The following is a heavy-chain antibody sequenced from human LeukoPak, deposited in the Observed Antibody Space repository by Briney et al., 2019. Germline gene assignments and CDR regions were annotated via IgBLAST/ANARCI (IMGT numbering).Heavy chain of an antibody. J-gene: IGHJ5*02. V-gene: IGHV4-34*01. Sequence: NPSETLSLTCAVYGGSFSGYYWSWIRQPPGKGLEWIGEINHSGSTNYNPSLKSRVTISVDTSKNQFSLKLSSVTAADTAVYYCARRPFMVRGVRAFDPWGQGTLVTVSS. CDR3: ARRPFMVRGVRAFDP. D-gene: IGHD3-10*01. CDR2: INHSGST. CDR1: GGSFSGYY.